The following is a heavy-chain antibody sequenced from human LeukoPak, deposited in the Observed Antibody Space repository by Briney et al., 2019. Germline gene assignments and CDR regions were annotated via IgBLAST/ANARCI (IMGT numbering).Heavy chain of an antibody. CDR3: ARDNSVRDEAWWFNP. J-gene: IGHJ5*02. V-gene: IGHV1-46*04. D-gene: IGHD5-24*01. Sequence: ASVKLSCTAFGYTFASNSMHWVRQAPGQGPEWMAVISPSGGTTTYAETLQGRFTITRDMSTSTDYLELSSLRSEDTAVYYCARDNSVRDEAWWFNPWGQGTLVTVSS. CDR1: GYTFASNS. CDR2: ISPSGGTT.